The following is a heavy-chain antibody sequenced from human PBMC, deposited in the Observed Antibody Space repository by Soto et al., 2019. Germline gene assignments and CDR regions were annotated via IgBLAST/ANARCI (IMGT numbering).Heavy chain of an antibody. J-gene: IGHJ5*02. D-gene: IGHD6-19*01. CDR2: INPSGGST. Sequence: ASVKVSCKASGYTFTSYYMHWVRQAPGQGLEWMGIINPSGGSTSYAQKFQGRVTMTGDTSTSTVYMELSSLRSEDTAVYYCAISIAVAGTGGWFDPWGQGTLVTVSS. CDR1: GYTFTSYY. V-gene: IGHV1-46*01. CDR3: AISIAVAGTGGWFDP.